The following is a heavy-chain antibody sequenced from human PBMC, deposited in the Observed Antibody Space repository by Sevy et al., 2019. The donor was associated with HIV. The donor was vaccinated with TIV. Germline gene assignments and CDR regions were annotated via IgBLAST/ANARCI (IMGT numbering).Heavy chain of an antibody. V-gene: IGHV1-69*13. CDR2: VIPVYGST. D-gene: IGHD1-26*01. J-gene: IGHJ4*02. CDR3: VRGVTGIMGGGYYFDS. Sequence: ASVEVSCKASGDTFRSYAISWVRQAPGQGLEWMGGVIPVYGSTDYAQKFQDRITITADASTNTIYMGLTWLTSEDTAVYYCVRGVTGIMGGGYYFDSWGQGTRVTVSS. CDR1: GDTFRSYA.